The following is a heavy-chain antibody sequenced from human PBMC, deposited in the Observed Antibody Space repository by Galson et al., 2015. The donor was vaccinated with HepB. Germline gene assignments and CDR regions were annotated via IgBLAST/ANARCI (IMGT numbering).Heavy chain of an antibody. V-gene: IGHV3-48*01. D-gene: IGHD2-2*01. J-gene: IGHJ4*02. CDR3: ARASDLDY. Sequence: SLRLSCAASGFRFYSYSMNWVRQTPGKGLEWVSYISRSSSIINYADSVKGRLTISRDNAKNSLYLQMNSLRAEDTAVYYCARASDLDYWGQGTLVTVSS. CDR2: ISRSSSII. CDR1: GFRFYSYS.